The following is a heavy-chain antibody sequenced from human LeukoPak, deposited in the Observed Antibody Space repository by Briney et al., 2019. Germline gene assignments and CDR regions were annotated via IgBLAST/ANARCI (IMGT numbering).Heavy chain of an antibody. Sequence: GESLKISCKGSGYSFTSYWIGWVRQMPGKGLEWMGIIYPGDSDTRYSPSFQGQVTFSADKSISTAYLQWSSLKASDTAMYYCARGSSGYSSGWSPGFDYWGQGTLVTVSS. D-gene: IGHD6-19*01. V-gene: IGHV5-51*01. CDR1: GYSFTSYW. J-gene: IGHJ4*02. CDR3: ARGSSGYSSGWSPGFDY. CDR2: IYPGDSDT.